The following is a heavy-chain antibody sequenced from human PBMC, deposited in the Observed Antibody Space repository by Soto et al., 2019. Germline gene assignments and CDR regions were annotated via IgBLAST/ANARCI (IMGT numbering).Heavy chain of an antibody. V-gene: IGHV4-30-2*01. J-gene: IGHJ6*02. D-gene: IGHD6-13*01. CDR2: IYHSGST. CDR1: GGSISSGGYS. CDR3: ARDLERAAAGGMDV. Sequence: QLQLQESGSGLVKPSQTLSLTCAVSGGSISSGGYSWSWIRQPPGKGLEWSGYIYHSGSTYYNPSRKSRVTISVDRSKNQFSLKLSSVTAADTAVYYCARDLERAAAGGMDVWGQGTTVTVSS.